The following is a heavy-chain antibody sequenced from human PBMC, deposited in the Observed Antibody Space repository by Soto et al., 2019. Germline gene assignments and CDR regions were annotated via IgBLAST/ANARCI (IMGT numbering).Heavy chain of an antibody. CDR3: AKCSIDWLLLGYFDY. CDR2: ISYDGSNK. Sequence: HPGGSLRLSCAASGFTFSSYGMHWVRQAPGKGLEWVAVISYDGSNKYYADSVKGRFTISRDNSKNTLYLQMNSLRAEDTAVYYCAKCSIDWLLLGYFDYWGQGTLVTVSS. CDR1: GFTFSSYG. V-gene: IGHV3-30*18. D-gene: IGHD3-9*01. J-gene: IGHJ4*02.